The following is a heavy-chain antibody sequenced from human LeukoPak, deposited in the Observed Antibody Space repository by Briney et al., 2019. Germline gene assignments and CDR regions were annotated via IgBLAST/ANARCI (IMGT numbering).Heavy chain of an antibody. D-gene: IGHD6-13*01. J-gene: IGHJ6*02. V-gene: IGHV7-4-1*02. CDR3: ARERYSSSRYLYYYYGMDV. Sequence: ASVKVSCKASGYTFTSYAMNWVRQAPGQGLEWMGWINTNTGNPTYAQGFTGRFVFSLDTSVSTAYLQISSLKAEDTAVYYCARERYSSSRYLYYYYGMDVWGQGTTVTVSS. CDR1: GYTFTSYA. CDR2: INTNTGNP.